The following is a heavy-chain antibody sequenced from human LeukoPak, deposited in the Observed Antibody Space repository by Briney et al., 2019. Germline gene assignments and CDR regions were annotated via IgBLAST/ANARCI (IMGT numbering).Heavy chain of an antibody. CDR3: ASASSLSSGWYRGPGPWFDP. V-gene: IGHV1-69*05. CDR2: IIPIFGTA. D-gene: IGHD6-19*01. Sequence: SVKVSCKASGGTFSSYAISWVRQAPGQGLEWMGGIIPIFGTANYAQKFQGRVTITTDESTSTAYMELSSLRSGDTAVYYCASASSLSSGWYRGPGPWFDPWGQGTLVTVSS. CDR1: GGTFSSYA. J-gene: IGHJ5*02.